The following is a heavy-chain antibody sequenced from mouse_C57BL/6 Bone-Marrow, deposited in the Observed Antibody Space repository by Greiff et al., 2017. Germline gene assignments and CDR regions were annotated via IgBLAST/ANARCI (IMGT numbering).Heavy chain of an antibody. V-gene: IGHV14-4*01. J-gene: IGHJ4*01. CDR1: GFNIKDDY. CDR2: IDPENGDT. Sequence: EVQLQQSGAELVRPGASVKLSCTASGFNIKDDYMHWVKQRPEQGLEWIGWIDPENGDTEYAAKFQGKATITADPSSNTAYLQLSSLTSEDTAVYYCTFYAMDYWGQGTSVTVSS. CDR3: TFYAMDY.